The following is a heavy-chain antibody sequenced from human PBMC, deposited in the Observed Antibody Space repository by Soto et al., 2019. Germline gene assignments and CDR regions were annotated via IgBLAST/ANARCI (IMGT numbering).Heavy chain of an antibody. V-gene: IGHV4-61*03. CDR1: GGSVSSESSY. J-gene: IGHJ4*02. CDR3: ARGSGNFFLFNY. D-gene: IGHD1-26*01. Sequence: QVQLQESGPGLVEPSETLSLTCTVSGGSVSSESSYWNWVRLPPGKRPEWVGYISYSGTTYYNPSLASRLTISLDTSQNHFSLNLRSVTAADTAVYYCARGSGNFFLFNYWGQGTLVTVSS. CDR2: ISYSGTT.